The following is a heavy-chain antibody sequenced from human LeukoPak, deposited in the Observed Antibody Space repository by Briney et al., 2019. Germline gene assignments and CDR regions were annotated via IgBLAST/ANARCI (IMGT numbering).Heavy chain of an antibody. D-gene: IGHD6-13*01. J-gene: IGHJ4*02. CDR3: ARVAAAGSVQFDY. V-gene: IGHV4-59*01. CDR1: GGSISSYY. CDR2: IYYSGGT. Sequence: SSETMSLTCTVSGGSISSYYWSWIRQPPGKGLEWIGYIYYSGGTNYNPSLKSRVTISVDRSKNQFSLKLSSVTAADTAVYYCARVAAAGSVQFDYWGQGTLVTVPS.